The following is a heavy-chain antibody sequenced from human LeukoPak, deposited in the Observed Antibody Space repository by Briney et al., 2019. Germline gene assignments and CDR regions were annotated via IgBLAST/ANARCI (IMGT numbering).Heavy chain of an antibody. V-gene: IGHV3-30*01. Sequence: PGGSLRLSCAASEFTFSSYAMHWVRQAPGKGLEWVAVISYDGSNKYYAHSVKGRFTISRDNSKNTLYLQMNSLRAEDTAVYYCARDPATYYYYMDVWGKGTTVTVSS. CDR2: ISYDGSNK. CDR3: ARDPATYYYYMDV. J-gene: IGHJ6*03. D-gene: IGHD5-12*01. CDR1: EFTFSSYA.